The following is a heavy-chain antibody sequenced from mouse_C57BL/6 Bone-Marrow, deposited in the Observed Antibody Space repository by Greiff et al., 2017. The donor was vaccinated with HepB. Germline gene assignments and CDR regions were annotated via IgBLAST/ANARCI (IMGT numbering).Heavy chain of an antibody. J-gene: IGHJ2*01. CDR2: IWSDGST. CDR1: GFSLTSYG. V-gene: IGHV2-6-1*01. D-gene: IGHD1-2*01. CDR3: ARQSGYYGPFDY. Sequence: VKLQESGPGLVAPSQRLSITCTVSGFSLTSYGVHWVRQPPGKGLEWLVVIWSDGSTTYNSALKSRLGISKDNSKSQVFLKMNSLQTDDTAMYYCARQSGYYGPFDYWGQGTTLTVSS.